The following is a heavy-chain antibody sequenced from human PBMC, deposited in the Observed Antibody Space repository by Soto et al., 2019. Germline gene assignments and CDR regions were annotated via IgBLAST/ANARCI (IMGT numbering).Heavy chain of an antibody. J-gene: IGHJ4*02. V-gene: IGHV1-69*01. D-gene: IGHD3-22*01. CDR1: GGSFNRHT. CDR3: ARGWGYDSTDYYYAY. Sequence: QVQLVQSGAEVRKPGSSVRVSCKASGGSFNRHTISWVRQAPGQGLEWMGGISPIFGTANHAQKFQGRVTIMADESTSTVYMELSSLRSDDTAIYYCARGWGYDSTDYYYAYWGQGTLVIVCS. CDR2: ISPIFGTA.